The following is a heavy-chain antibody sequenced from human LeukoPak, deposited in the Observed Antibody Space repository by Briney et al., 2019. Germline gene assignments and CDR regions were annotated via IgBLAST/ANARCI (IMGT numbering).Heavy chain of an antibody. CDR2: INHSGST. CDR3: ARSSRTIFGVVIIPFDY. D-gene: IGHD3-3*01. CDR1: GGSFSGSY. V-gene: IGHV4-34*01. Sequence: SETLSLTCAVHGGSFSGSYWSWIRQPPGKGLEWSGEINHSGSTNYNPSLKSRVTISVDTSKNQFSLKLSSVTAADTAVYYCARSSRTIFGVVIIPFDYWGQGTLVTVSS. J-gene: IGHJ4*02.